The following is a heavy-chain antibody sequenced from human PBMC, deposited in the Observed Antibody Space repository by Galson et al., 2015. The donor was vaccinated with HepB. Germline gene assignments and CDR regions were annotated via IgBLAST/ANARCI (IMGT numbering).Heavy chain of an antibody. V-gene: IGHV3-9*01. CDR1: GFTFDDYA. Sequence: SLRLSCAASGFTFDDYAMHWVRQAPGKGLEWVSGISWNSGSIGYADSVKGRFTISRDNAKNSLHLQMNSLRAEDTALYYCAKGARATVTTRADYWGQGTLVTVSS. CDR3: AKGARATVTTRADY. D-gene: IGHD4-17*01. J-gene: IGHJ4*02. CDR2: ISWNSGSI.